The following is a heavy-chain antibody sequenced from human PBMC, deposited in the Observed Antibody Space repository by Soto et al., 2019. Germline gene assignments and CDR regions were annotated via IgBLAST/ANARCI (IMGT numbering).Heavy chain of an antibody. CDR1: GGYISGGYYS. D-gene: IGHD3-3*01. CDR3: ARGGQDFWSGPFDY. CDR2: IYNSGST. V-gene: IGHV4-30-2*01. J-gene: IGHJ4*02. Sequence: PSETLSLTCAVSGGYISGGYYSWSWIRQPPGKGLEWIGFIYNSGSTYYNSSLKSRVTISVDRSKNHFFLNLTSVTAADTALYYCARGGQDFWSGPFDYWGRGALVTVSS.